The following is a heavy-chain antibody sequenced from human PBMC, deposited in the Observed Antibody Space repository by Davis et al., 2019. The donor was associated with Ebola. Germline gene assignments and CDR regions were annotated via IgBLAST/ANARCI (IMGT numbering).Heavy chain of an antibody. J-gene: IGHJ6*02. CDR2: IRSKANSYAT. V-gene: IGHV3-73*01. CDR3: VRVDYYGMDV. D-gene: IGHD3-10*01. Sequence: GESLKISCAASGFTFSNAWMSWVRQAPGKGLEWVGRIRSKANSYATAYAASVKGRFTISRDDSKNTAYLQMNSLKTEDTAVYYCVRVDYYGMDVWGQGTTVTVSS. CDR1: GFTFSNAW.